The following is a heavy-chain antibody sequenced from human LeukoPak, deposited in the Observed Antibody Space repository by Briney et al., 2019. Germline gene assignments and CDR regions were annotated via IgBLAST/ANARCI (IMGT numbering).Heavy chain of an antibody. D-gene: IGHD4-17*01. V-gene: IGHV4-30-4*01. Sequence: SETLSLTCTVSGGSISSGVYYWSWIRQPPGKNLEWIGYTYYSGSTNYNPSLRSRVTMSVDTSKKQFSLKLSSVTAADTAVYYCARGPYGDIRFDYWGQGTLVTVSS. J-gene: IGHJ4*02. CDR3: ARGPYGDIRFDY. CDR2: TYYSGST. CDR1: GGSISSGVYY.